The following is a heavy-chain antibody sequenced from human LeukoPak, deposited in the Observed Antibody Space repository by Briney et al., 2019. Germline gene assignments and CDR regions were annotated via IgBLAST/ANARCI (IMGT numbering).Heavy chain of an antibody. CDR1: GGSINNFF. Sequence: SETLSLTCTDSGGSINNFFWAWIRQPPGKGLEWIGYIYFTKGRFYYNPSLTGRASMSVDTSKNQFSLKLSSVTAADTAVYYCASGPFYCSSTSCYKQSSWFDPWGQGTLVTVSS. V-gene: IGHV4-59*12. CDR2: IYFTKGRF. J-gene: IGHJ5*02. CDR3: ASGPFYCSSTSCYKQSSWFDP. D-gene: IGHD2-2*02.